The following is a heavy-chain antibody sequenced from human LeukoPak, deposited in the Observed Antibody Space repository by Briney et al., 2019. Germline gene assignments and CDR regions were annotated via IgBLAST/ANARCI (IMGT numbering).Heavy chain of an antibody. Sequence: ASVKVSCKVSGYTLTELSMHWVRQAPGKGLEWMGGFDPEDGETIYAQKFQGRVTMTEDTSTDTAYMELSSLRSEDTAVYYCASNRRIRSGFDYWGQGTLVTVSS. J-gene: IGHJ4*02. D-gene: IGHD2-15*01. CDR1: GYTLTELS. CDR3: ASNRRIRSGFDY. V-gene: IGHV1-24*01. CDR2: FDPEDGET.